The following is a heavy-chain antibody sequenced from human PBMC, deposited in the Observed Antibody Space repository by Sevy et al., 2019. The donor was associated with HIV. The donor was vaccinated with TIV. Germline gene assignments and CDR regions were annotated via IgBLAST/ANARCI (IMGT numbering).Heavy chain of an antibody. V-gene: IGHV3-66*01. CDR2: IYSDGST. CDR1: GFPVSSNY. Sequence: GGSLRLSCAASGFPVSSNYMSWVRQAPGKGLEWVSVIYSDGSTYHADSMKGRFTISRENSKNTLYLQMNSLRVEDTAVYYCARGKSGYGYGLDYWGQGTLVTVSS. J-gene: IGHJ4*02. CDR3: ARGKSGYGYGLDY. D-gene: IGHD5-18*01.